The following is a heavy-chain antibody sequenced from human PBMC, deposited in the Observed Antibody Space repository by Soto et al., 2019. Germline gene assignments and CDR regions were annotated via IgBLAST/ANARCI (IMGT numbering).Heavy chain of an antibody. V-gene: IGHV2-5*02. CDR1: GFSLSTSGVG. CDR2: IYWDDDN. Sequence: GPTLGNPKQTLTKTCTFCGFSLSTSGVGVGWIRQPPGKALEWLALIYWDDDNRYSPSLKSRLTITKDTSKNQVVLTMTNMDPVDTATYYCERLTYYYDSSGPIDAFDIWGQGTMVTVSS. D-gene: IGHD3-22*01. J-gene: IGHJ3*02. CDR3: ERLTYYYDSSGPIDAFDI.